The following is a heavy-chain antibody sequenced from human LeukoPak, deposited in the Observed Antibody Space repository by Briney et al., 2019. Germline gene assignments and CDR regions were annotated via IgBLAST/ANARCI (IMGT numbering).Heavy chain of an antibody. CDR3: ARGKTTADRYHYYYYMDV. CDR2: IYYSGST. D-gene: IGHD4-11*01. V-gene: IGHV4-30-4*08. Sequence: SEALSLTCTVSGGSISSGDYYWSWIRQPPGKGLEWIGYIYYSGSTYYNPSLKSRVTISVDTSKNQFSLKLSSVTAADTAVYYCARGKTTADRYHYYYYMDVWGKGTTVTVSS. J-gene: IGHJ6*03. CDR1: GGSISSGDYY.